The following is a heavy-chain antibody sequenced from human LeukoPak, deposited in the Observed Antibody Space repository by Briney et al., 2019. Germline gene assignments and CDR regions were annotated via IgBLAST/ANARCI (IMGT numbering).Heavy chain of an antibody. J-gene: IGHJ6*03. CDR2: ISYDGSNE. CDR3: ARSLRVRGVPDYMDV. V-gene: IGHV3-30*14. D-gene: IGHD3-10*01. CDR1: GFTFSSYV. Sequence: GGSLRLSCAASGFTFSSYVMHWVRQAPGKGLEWVAIISYDGSNEYYADTVKGRFTISRDNSKNTLYLQMNSLRAEDTAVYYCARSLRVRGVPDYMDVWGKGTTVTISS.